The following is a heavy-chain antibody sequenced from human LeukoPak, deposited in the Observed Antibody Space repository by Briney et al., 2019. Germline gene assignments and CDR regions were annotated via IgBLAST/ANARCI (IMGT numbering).Heavy chain of an antibody. CDR1: GYTFTSYD. V-gene: IGHV1-8*01. J-gene: IGHJ6*02. CDR2: MNPNSGNT. CDR3: ARRGPNYDILTGYYHLYYYGMDV. D-gene: IGHD3-9*01. Sequence: RASVKVSCKASGYTFTSYDINWVRQATGQGLEWMGWMNPNSGNTGYAQKFQGRVTMTRNTSISTAYMELSSLRSEDTAVYYCARRGPNYDILTGYYHLYYYGMDVWGQGTTVTVSS.